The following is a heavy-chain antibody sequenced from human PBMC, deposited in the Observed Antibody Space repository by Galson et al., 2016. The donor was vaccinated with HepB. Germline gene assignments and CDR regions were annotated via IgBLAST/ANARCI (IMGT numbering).Heavy chain of an antibody. D-gene: IGHD4-11*01. V-gene: IGHV3-33*01. CDR3: ARGTTESDYPSYYGLDV. Sequence: SLRLSCAASGFTFSSHGMHWVHQAPGKGLEWLAVIWYGDVNIKVYADSVKGRFTISRGNSKNTLFLQMNSLRADDTAVYYCARGTTESDYPSYYGLDVWGQGATVTVSS. CDR1: GFTFSSHG. CDR2: IWYGDVNIK. J-gene: IGHJ6*02.